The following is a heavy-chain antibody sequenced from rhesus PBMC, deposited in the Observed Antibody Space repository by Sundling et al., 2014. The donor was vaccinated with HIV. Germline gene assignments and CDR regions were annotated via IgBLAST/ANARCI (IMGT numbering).Heavy chain of an antibody. Sequence: QVQLQESGPGVVKPSETLSLTCAVSGGSISSHNWWSWIRQSPGKGLEWIGSIYGSGGSTNYNPSLKSRVTISRDTSKNQFSLKLSSVTAADTAVYYCAIDRRYSGYIDWGQGVLVTVSS. D-gene: IGHD5-24*01. V-gene: IGHV4-93*01. J-gene: IGHJ4*01. CDR2: IYGSGGST. CDR1: GGSISSHNW. CDR3: AIDRRYSGYID.